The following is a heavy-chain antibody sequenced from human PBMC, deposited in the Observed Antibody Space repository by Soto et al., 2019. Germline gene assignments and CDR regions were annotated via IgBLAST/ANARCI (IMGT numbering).Heavy chain of an antibody. CDR1: GGSISSGGYY. J-gene: IGHJ5*02. Sequence: QVQLQESGPGLVKPSQTLSLTCTVSGGSISSGGYYWSWIRQHPGKGLEWIGYIYYSGSTYYNPSLMSRVTISVDTSKNQFSLKLRSVTAADTAVYYCARTSYDRSGTAADPWGQGTLVTVSS. V-gene: IGHV4-31*03. CDR3: ARTSYDRSGTAADP. CDR2: IYYSGST. D-gene: IGHD3-22*01.